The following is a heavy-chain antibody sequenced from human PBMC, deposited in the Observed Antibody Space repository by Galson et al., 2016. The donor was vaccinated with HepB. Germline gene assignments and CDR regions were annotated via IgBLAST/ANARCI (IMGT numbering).Heavy chain of an antibody. CDR2: ISYSGSP. CDR3: AVQQNLIFDY. CDR1: GVSITSAGYY. J-gene: IGHJ4*02. V-gene: IGHV4-31*03. Sequence: TLSLTCTVSGVSITSAGYYWGWVRQYPGKGLEWIGYISYSGSPHYSPSLKTRVTISFDTSKNHFSLSLTSVTAADTAAYYCAVQQNLIFDYWGLGTLVTVSS. D-gene: IGHD1-14*01.